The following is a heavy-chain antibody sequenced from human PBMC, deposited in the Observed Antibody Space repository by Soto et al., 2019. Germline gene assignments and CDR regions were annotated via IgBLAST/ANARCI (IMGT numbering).Heavy chain of an antibody. CDR1: GFSFSSHS. D-gene: IGHD4-4*01. CDR2: ISSWSETV. J-gene: IGHJ4*01. CDR3: TREGVTNYTDYYFDL. V-gene: IGHV3-48*02. Sequence: GGSLRLSCAASGFSFSSHSMNWVRQAPGKGLEWVSYISSWSETVYYADSVKGRFTISRDNAKNSLYLQIHGLTDEDTAVYYCTREGVTNYTDYYFDLWGHGALVTVSS.